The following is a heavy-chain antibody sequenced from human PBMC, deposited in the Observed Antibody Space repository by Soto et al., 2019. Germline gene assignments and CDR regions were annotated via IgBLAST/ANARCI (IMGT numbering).Heavy chain of an antibody. CDR2: ISAYNGNT. Sequence: ASVKVSCKASGYTFTNYGISWVRQAPGQGLEWMGWISAYNGNTNYAQKFQGRVTMTTGTSTTTAYMELRSLRSDDTAVYYCAKEGAGRIWSYWGQGTLVTVSS. CDR1: GYTFTNYG. J-gene: IGHJ4*02. D-gene: IGHD6-6*01. CDR3: AKEGAGRIWSY. V-gene: IGHV1-18*01.